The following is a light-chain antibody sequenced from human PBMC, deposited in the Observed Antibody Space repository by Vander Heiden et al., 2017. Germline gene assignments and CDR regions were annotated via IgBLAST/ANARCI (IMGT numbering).Light chain of an antibody. J-gene: IGKJ1*01. V-gene: IGKV1-39*01. CDR2: TAS. CDR3: QQSFRTPWT. Sequence: DIQMTQSPSSLSASVGDRVTITCRASQSINICLNWYQQKPGKAPDLLIYTASSLQSGVPPRFSGSRSGTDFTLTISSLQPEDSATYYCQQSFRTPWTFGQGTKVEIK. CDR1: QSINIC.